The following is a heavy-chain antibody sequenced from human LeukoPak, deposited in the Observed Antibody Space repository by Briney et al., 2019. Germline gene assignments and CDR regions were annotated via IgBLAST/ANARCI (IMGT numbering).Heavy chain of an antibody. V-gene: IGHV4-61*02. CDR2: IYRSGST. J-gene: IGHJ6*03. D-gene: IGHD5-24*01. CDR1: GGSISSGSYY. Sequence: PSETLSLTCTVSGGSISSGSYYWSWIRQPAGKGPEWIGRIYRSGSTNYNPALKSRVTISIDTSKNQLSLKLSSATAADTAVYYRARWVESTSYYYMDVWGKGTTVTVSS. CDR3: ARWVESTSYYYMDV.